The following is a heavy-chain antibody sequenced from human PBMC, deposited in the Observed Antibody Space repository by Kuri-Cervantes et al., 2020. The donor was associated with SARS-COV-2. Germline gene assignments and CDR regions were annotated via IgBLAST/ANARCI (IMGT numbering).Heavy chain of an antibody. V-gene: IGHV1-18*01. Sequence: ASVKVSCKASGYTFTNYDISWVRQAPGQGLEWMGWISAYNGNTNYAQKLQGRVTMTTDTSTSTAYMELRSLRSDDTAVYYCARDGIDIVVGNDASDIWGQGTMVTVSS. CDR1: GYTFTNYD. CDR2: ISAYNGNT. CDR3: ARDGIDIVVGNDASDI. J-gene: IGHJ3*02. D-gene: IGHD2-2*01.